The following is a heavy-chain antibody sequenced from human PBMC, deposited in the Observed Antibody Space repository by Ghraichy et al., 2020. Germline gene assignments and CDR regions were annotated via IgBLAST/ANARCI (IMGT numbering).Heavy chain of an antibody. V-gene: IGHV3-7*04. D-gene: IGHD6-19*01. J-gene: IGHJ4*02. CDR3: AGGSGWLIDY. CDR2: IEGDGSEK. Sequence: GGSLRLSCEASGFTFNTYWMNWVRQVPGKGLEWVANIEGDGSEKNYVDSVKGRFTISRDNAKNSVFLQMDSLRVDDMGVYYRAGGSGWLIDYWGQGTLVTVSS. CDR1: GFTFNTYW.